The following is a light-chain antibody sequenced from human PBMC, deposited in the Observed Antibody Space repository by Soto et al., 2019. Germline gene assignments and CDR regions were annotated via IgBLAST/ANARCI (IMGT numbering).Light chain of an antibody. J-gene: IGKJ2*01. CDR1: QSIAYY. V-gene: IGKV1-39*01. CDR3: QQSSNSPMYT. Sequence: DLQMIQSPSSLSASVGDRVSITCRASQSIAYYLNWFQQKPGKAPKLLIYAASSLQTGVPSRFSGSGSGTDFTLTISSLQPEDSATYYCQQSSNSPMYTFGQGTK. CDR2: AAS.